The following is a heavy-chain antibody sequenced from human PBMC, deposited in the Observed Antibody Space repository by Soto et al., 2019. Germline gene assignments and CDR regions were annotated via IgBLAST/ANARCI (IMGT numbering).Heavy chain of an antibody. CDR2: ISYDGSNK. J-gene: IGHJ4*02. CDR3: AKDLVGSNADYYDY. CDR1: GFTFSNYG. D-gene: IGHD2-15*01. Sequence: GGSLRLSCAASGFTFSNYGMHWVRQAPGKGLEWVAVISYDGSNKYYADSVRGRFTISRENSKNTLCLQMSSLRAEDAAVYYCAKDLVGSNADYYDYWGQGTLVTVSS. V-gene: IGHV3-30*18.